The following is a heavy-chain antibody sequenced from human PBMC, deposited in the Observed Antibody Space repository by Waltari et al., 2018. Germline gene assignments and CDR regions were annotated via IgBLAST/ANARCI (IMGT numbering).Heavy chain of an antibody. CDR1: GFTFDDYG. V-gene: IGHV3-20*04. CDR2: INWNGGST. CDR3: ARANRFYDSSGYYYPYYMDV. D-gene: IGHD3-22*01. Sequence: EVQLVESGGGVLRHGGSLRLSCAAPGFTFDDYGISWVRQAPGKGRQWVSGINWNGGSTGYADSVKGRFTISRDNAKNSLYLQMNSLRAEDTALYYCARANRFYDSSGYYYPYYMDVWGKGTTVTVSS. J-gene: IGHJ6*03.